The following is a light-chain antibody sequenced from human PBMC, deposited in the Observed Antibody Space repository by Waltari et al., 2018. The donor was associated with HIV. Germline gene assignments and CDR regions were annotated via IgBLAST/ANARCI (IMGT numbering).Light chain of an antibody. CDR1: SSDVGSYNL. Sequence: QSALTQPASVSGSPGQSITISCPGTSSDVGSYNLVPWYQQHPGKAPKPMIYEVSKRPSGVSNRFSGSKSGNTASLTISGLQAEDEADYYCCSYAGSSFVVFGGGTKLTVL. V-gene: IGLV2-23*02. J-gene: IGLJ2*01. CDR2: EVS. CDR3: CSYAGSSFVV.